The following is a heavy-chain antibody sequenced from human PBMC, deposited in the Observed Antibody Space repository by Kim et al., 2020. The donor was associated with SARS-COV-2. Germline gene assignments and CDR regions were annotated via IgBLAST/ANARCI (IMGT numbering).Heavy chain of an antibody. D-gene: IGHD3-22*01. Sequence: GESLKISCKGSGYSFTSYWISWVRQMPGKGLEWMGRIDPSDSYTNYSPSFQGHVTISADKSISTAYLQWSSLKASDTAMYYCASYTNYYDSSGPFDYWGQGTLVTVSS. CDR3: ASYTNYYDSSGPFDY. CDR1: GYSFTSYW. J-gene: IGHJ4*02. CDR2: IDPSDSYT. V-gene: IGHV5-10-1*01.